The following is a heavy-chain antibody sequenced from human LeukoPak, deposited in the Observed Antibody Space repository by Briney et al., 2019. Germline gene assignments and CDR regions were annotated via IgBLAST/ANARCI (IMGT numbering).Heavy chain of an antibody. J-gene: IGHJ4*02. CDR1: GFTFSSYG. Sequence: GRSLRLSCAASGFTFSSYGMHWVRQAPGKGLEWVAVIWYDGSDKYYEDSVKGRFTISRDNSKNTLYLQMNSLRAEDTAVYYCARDPGGPYYYDSSCPDYWGQG. D-gene: IGHD3-22*01. CDR3: ARDPGGPYYYDSSCPDY. CDR2: IWYDGSDK. V-gene: IGHV3-33*01.